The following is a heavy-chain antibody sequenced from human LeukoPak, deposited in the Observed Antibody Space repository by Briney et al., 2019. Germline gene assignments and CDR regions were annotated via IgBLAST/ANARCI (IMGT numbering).Heavy chain of an antibody. CDR1: GGSLSAYY. CDR3: ARYLDYGGNSRVFQH. Sequence: SETLSLTCAVYGGSLSAYYWAWIRQPPGKGLEWIGEINHGGSTNYNPSLKSRVTISVDTSKNQFSLKLSSVTAADTAVYYCARYLDYGGNSRVFQHWGQGTLVTVSS. V-gene: IGHV4-34*01. CDR2: INHGGST. J-gene: IGHJ1*01. D-gene: IGHD4-23*01.